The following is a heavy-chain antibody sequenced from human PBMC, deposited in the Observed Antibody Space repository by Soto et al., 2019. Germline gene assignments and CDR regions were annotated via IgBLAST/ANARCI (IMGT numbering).Heavy chain of an antibody. CDR3: ARQGGGYSSSWYAFDI. V-gene: IGHV4-59*08. CDR2: IYYSGST. J-gene: IGHJ3*02. Sequence: SETLSLTCTVSGGSISSYYWSWIRQPPGKGLEWIGYIYYSGSTNYNPSLKSRVTISVDTSKNRFSLKLSSVTAADTAVYYCARQGGGYSSSWYAFDIWGQGTMVTVSS. D-gene: IGHD6-13*01. CDR1: GGSISSYY.